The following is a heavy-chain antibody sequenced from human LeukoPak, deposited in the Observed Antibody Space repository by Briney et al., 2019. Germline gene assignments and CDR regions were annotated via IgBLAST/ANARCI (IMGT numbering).Heavy chain of an antibody. CDR1: GFTFSSYE. J-gene: IGHJ4*02. Sequence: GGSLRLSCAASGFTFSSYEMNWVRQAPGKGLEWVSYISSSGSTIYYAGSVKGRFTISRDNAKNSLYLQMNSLRAEDMALYYCAKDICSGGSCYFDYWGQGTLVTVSS. CDR3: AKDICSGGSCYFDY. CDR2: ISSSGSTI. D-gene: IGHD2-15*01. V-gene: IGHV3-48*03.